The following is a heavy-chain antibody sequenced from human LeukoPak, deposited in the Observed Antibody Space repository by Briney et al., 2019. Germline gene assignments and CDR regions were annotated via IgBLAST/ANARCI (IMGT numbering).Heavy chain of an antibody. CDR3: ARDFLQGIRGNTGGSFDY. V-gene: IGHV4-39*07. CDR1: GDTIRTSFYY. CDR2: IFYSGIT. J-gene: IGHJ4*02. Sequence: SETLSLTCTVFGDTIRTSFYYCDWIRQSPGTGLEWIGGIFYSGITYYNPSLKSRVTMSVDTSKNEFSLKLTSVTAADTAVYYCARDFLQGIRGNTGGSFDYWGQGTLVTVSS. D-gene: IGHD3-16*01.